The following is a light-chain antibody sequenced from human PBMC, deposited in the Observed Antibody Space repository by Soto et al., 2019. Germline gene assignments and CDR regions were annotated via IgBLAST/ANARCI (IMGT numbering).Light chain of an antibody. V-gene: IGKV4-1*01. CDR1: QSVLYSSNNKNY. Sequence: TARNKYPKSLAVSMGERATINCKSSQSVLYSSNNKNYLNWYQQKPGQPPKLLIYWASTRESGVSDRISGSGSETDFTLAFMCLQAEDVAVYDCQQYVSLPLSFCGGTKVDIK. CDR3: QQYVSLPLS. CDR2: WAS. J-gene: IGKJ4*01.